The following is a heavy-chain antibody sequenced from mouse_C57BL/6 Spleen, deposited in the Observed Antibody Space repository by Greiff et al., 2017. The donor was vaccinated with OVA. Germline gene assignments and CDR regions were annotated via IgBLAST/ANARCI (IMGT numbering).Heavy chain of an antibody. CDR2: INPSNGGT. CDR3: ARSRYGSRGNLDFDV. V-gene: IGHV1-53*01. Sequence: QVQLQQPGTELVKPGASVKLSCKASGYTFTSYWMHWVKQRPGQGLEWIGNINPSNGGTNYNEKFKSKATLTVDKSSSTAYMQLSSLTSEDSAVYYCARSRYGSRGNLDFDVWGTGTTVTVSS. J-gene: IGHJ1*03. D-gene: IGHD1-1*01. CDR1: GYTFTSYW.